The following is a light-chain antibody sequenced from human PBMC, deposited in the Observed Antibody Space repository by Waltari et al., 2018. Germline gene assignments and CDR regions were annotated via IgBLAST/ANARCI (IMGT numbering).Light chain of an antibody. CDR1: QSISSW. Sequence: DIQMTQSPSTLSASVADRVTITCRASQSISSWLAWYQQKPGKAPKLLIYKASSLESGVPSRFSGSGSGTEFTLTISSLQPDDFATYYCQQYNSYSVAFGQGTKVEIK. J-gene: IGKJ1*01. V-gene: IGKV1-5*03. CDR2: KAS. CDR3: QQYNSYSVA.